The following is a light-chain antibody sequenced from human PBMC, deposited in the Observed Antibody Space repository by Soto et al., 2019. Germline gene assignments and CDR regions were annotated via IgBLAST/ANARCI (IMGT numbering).Light chain of an antibody. V-gene: IGLV2-8*01. Sequence: QSVLTQPPSASGSPGQSVTISCTGTSSDIGGYNSVSWYQQHPGKAHRLMIYEVNKRPSGVPDRFSGSKSGYTASLTVSGLQTEDEAFYYCSSSAGIYHYLVFGGGTKVTVL. CDR1: SSDIGGYNS. CDR3: SSSAGIYHYLV. CDR2: EVN. J-gene: IGLJ3*02.